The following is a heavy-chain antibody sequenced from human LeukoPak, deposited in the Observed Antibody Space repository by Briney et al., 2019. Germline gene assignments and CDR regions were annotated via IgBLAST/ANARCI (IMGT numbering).Heavy chain of an antibody. V-gene: IGHV3-9*01. CDR1: GFTFDDYA. CDR2: ISWNSGSI. Sequence: GRSLRLSCAASGFTFDDYAMHWVRQAPGKGLEWVSGISWNSGSIGYADSVKGRFTISRDNAKNSLYLQMNSLRAEDTALYYCAKAVVTASNHAFDIWGQGTMVTVSS. CDR3: AKAVVTASNHAFDI. D-gene: IGHD2-21*02. J-gene: IGHJ3*02.